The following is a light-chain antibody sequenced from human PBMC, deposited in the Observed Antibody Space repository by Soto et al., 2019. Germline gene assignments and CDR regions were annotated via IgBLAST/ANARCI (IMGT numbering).Light chain of an antibody. CDR2: GAS. CDR3: QQYNNWPPIT. Sequence: EIVLTQSPATLSLSPGERATLSCRASQSVSSYLAWYQQKPGQAPRLLIYGASTRATSIPARFSGSGSGTEFTLTISSLQSEDFAVYYCQQYNNWPPITFGQGTRLEIK. J-gene: IGKJ5*01. V-gene: IGKV3-15*01. CDR1: QSVSSY.